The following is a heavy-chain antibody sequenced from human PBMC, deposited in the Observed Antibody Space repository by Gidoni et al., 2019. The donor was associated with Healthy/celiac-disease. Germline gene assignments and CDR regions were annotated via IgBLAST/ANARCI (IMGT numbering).Heavy chain of an antibody. CDR1: GGTFSSYA. D-gene: IGHD3-22*01. CDR3: ARDNAMIVKNWFDP. Sequence: QVQLVQSGAEVKKPGSSVKVSCKASGGTFSSYAISWVRQAPGQGLEWMGRIIPILGIANYAQKFQGRVTITADKSTSTAYMELSSLRSEDTAVYYCARDNAMIVKNWFDPWGQGTLVTVSS. CDR2: IIPILGIA. J-gene: IGHJ5*02. V-gene: IGHV1-69*04.